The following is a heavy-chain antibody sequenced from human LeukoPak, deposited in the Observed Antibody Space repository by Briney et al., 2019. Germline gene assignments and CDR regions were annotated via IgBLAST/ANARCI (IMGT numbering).Heavy chain of an antibody. D-gene: IGHD5-18*01. CDR3: AKVRDLDTVLGRLDN. Sequence: PGGSLRLSCAASGFTFSSYAMSWVRQAPGKGLEWVSVISGNGGRTYYADSVKGRFTISRDNSKNTLYLQMNSLRAEDTAVYYCAKVRDLDTVLGRLDNWGQGTLVTVSS. V-gene: IGHV3-23*01. J-gene: IGHJ4*02. CDR2: ISGNGGRT. CDR1: GFTFSSYA.